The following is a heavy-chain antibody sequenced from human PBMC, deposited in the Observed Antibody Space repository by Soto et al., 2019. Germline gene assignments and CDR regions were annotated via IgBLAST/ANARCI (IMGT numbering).Heavy chain of an antibody. CDR2: MYQSLIT. CDR1: VGSISSGDFY. V-gene: IGHV4-30-4*01. J-gene: IGHJ6*01. Sequence: PSETLSLACTVSVGSISSGDFYWSWISQPPGKGLGWIGYMYQSLITYSTPSIKTRVTISVDTSKNQSTLKMSSGTDAETAVYYFTIGIVVVVAARNYYYYGMDVWGQQATVTVSS. CDR3: TIGIVVVVAARNYYYYGMDV. D-gene: IGHD2-15*01.